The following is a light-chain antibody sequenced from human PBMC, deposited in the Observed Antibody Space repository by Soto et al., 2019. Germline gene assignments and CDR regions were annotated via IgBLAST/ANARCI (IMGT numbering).Light chain of an antibody. CDR2: AAS. V-gene: IGKV1-39*01. CDR1: QSISSY. CDR3: QQTYSTPTT. J-gene: IGKJ3*01. Sequence: DIQMTQSPSSMSASVGDRVTITCRASQSISSYLNWYQQKPGKAPKLLIYAASSLQSGVPSRFSGSGSGTDFTLTISSLQPEAFATYYGQQTYSTPTTFGPGTKVDIK.